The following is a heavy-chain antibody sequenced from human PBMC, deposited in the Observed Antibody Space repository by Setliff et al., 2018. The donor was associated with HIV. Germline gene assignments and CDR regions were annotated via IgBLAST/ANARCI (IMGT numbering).Heavy chain of an antibody. V-gene: IGHV1-69*13. D-gene: IGHD2-15*01. J-gene: IGHJ4*02. Sequence: SVKVSCKVSGDTFRNYALNWVRQAPGQGLEWMGGIIPPVGAAVYAQNFQGRVTITADESTSTAYMELRTLRSEDTAIYYCAGPNVGCSGGTCYSGSAFDYWGQGSQVTVSS. CDR1: GDTFRNYA. CDR2: IIPPVGAA. CDR3: AGPNVGCSGGTCYSGSAFDY.